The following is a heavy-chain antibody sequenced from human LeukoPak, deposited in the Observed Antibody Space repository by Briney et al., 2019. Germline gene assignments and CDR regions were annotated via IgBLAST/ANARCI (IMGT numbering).Heavy chain of an antibody. V-gene: IGHV3-21*01. J-gene: IGHJ3*02. D-gene: IGHD3-3*01. CDR2: ISSSSSYI. Sequence: PGGSLRLSCAASGFTFSSYSMNWVRQAPGKGLEWVSSISSSSSYIYYADSVKGRFTISRDNSKNTLCLQMNSQRAEDTAVYYCAKVFEYYDFWSGVDAFDIWGQGTMVTVSS. CDR1: GFTFSSYS. CDR3: AKVFEYYDFWSGVDAFDI.